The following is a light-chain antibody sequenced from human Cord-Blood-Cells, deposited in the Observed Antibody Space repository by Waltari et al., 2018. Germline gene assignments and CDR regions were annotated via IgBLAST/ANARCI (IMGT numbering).Light chain of an antibody. Sequence: QSALTQPRSVSGSPGQSVTIPCTGTSSDVGGYNYVSWYQQHPGKAPILMIYTVSKQPSGVPCRFSGSKSGNTASLTISGLQAEDEADYYCCSYAGSYTWVFGGGTKLTVL. CDR3: CSYAGSYTWV. J-gene: IGLJ3*02. V-gene: IGLV2-11*01. CDR1: SSDVGGYNY. CDR2: TVS.